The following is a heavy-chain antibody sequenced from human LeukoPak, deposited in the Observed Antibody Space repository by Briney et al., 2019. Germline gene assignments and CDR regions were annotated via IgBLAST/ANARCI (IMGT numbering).Heavy chain of an antibody. CDR3: ARPYYESSVLYVDAFDI. Sequence: ASVKVSCKASGYTLTAYYLHWVRQAPGQGLEWMGRINPNSGGTTYAQKFQGRVTMTRDTSIGTAYMELSSLRSDDTALYYCARPYYESSVLYVDAFDIWGQGTMVTVSS. CDR1: GYTLTAYY. J-gene: IGHJ3*02. D-gene: IGHD3-22*01. V-gene: IGHV1-2*06. CDR2: INPNSGGT.